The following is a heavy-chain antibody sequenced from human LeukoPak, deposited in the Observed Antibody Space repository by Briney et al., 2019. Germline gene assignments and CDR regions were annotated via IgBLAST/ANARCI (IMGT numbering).Heavy chain of an antibody. CDR3: ATFRLDAYCSGGSCYSDWFDP. J-gene: IGHJ5*02. CDR2: FDPEDGET. Sequence: ASVKVSCKVSGYTLTELSMHWVRQAPGKGLEWMGGFDPEDGETIYAQKFQGRVTMTEDPSTDTAYMELSSLRSEDTAVYYCATFRLDAYCSGGSCYSDWFDPWGQGTLVTVSS. D-gene: IGHD2-15*01. CDR1: GYTLTELS. V-gene: IGHV1-24*01.